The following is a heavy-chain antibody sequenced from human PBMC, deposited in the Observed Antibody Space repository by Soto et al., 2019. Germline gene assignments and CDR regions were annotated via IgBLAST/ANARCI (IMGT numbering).Heavy chain of an antibody. CDR3: ARPTSVHSRYGGYVNYFDY. CDR1: GYSFTSYW. D-gene: IGHD5-12*01. Sequence: PGESLKISCKGSGYSFTSYWIGWVRQMPGKGLEWMGIIYPGDSDTRYSPSFQGQVTISADKSISTAYLQWSSLKASDTAMYYCARPTSVHSRYGGYVNYFDYWGQGTLVTVSS. CDR2: IYPGDSDT. J-gene: IGHJ4*02. V-gene: IGHV5-51*01.